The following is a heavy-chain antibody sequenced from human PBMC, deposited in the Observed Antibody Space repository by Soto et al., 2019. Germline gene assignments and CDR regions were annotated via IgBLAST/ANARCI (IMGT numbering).Heavy chain of an antibody. J-gene: IGHJ3*02. CDR2: IIPILGIA. CDR1: GGTFSSYT. V-gene: IGHV1-69*02. CDR3: ASDPIITGTTSDEGDAFDI. Sequence: QVQLVQSGAEVKNPGSSVKVSCKASGGTFSSYTISWVRQAPGQGLEWMGRIIPILGIANYAQKFKGRVTINADKSTSPAYMELSSLRSKETAVYYCASDPIITGTTSDEGDAFDIWGQGTMVTVSS. D-gene: IGHD1-7*01.